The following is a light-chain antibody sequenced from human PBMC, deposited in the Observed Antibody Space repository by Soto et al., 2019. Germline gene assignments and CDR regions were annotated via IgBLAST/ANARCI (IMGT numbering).Light chain of an antibody. CDR2: DAS. J-gene: IGKJ3*01. V-gene: IGKV3-20*01. CDR3: QQYGSSPRFT. CDR1: QSVSSSY. Sequence: EIVLTQSPGTLSLSPGERATLSCRASQSVSSSYLAWYQQKPGQAPRLLIYDASSRATGIPDRFSGSGSGTAFTLTISRLDPEDCAVYYCQQYGSSPRFTFGPGTKVDIK.